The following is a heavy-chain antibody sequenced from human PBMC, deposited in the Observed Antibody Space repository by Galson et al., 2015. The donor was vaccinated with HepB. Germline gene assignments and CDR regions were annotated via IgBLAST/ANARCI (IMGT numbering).Heavy chain of an antibody. CDR3: ARGAYCGGDCYPNWFDP. V-gene: IGHV1-8*01. J-gene: IGHJ5*02. Sequence: SVKVSCKASGYTFTSYDINWVRQATGQGFEWMGWMNPNSGNTGYAQKFQGRVTMTRNTSISTAYMELSSLRSEDTAVYYCARGAYCGGDCYPNWFDPWGQGTLVTVSS. CDR2: MNPNSGNT. D-gene: IGHD2-21*01. CDR1: GYTFTSYD.